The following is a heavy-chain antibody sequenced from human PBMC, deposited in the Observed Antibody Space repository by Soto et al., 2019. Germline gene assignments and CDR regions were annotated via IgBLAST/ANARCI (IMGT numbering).Heavy chain of an antibody. CDR2: IYYSGST. CDR3: ARVAITGTTLFDY. D-gene: IGHD1-7*01. J-gene: IGHJ4*02. CDR1: GGSVSSGSYY. V-gene: IGHV4-61*01. Sequence: TSETLSLTCSVSGGSVSSGSYYWSWIRQPPGKGLEWIGYIYYSGSTNYNPSLKSRVTISVDTSKNQFSLKLSSVTAADTAVYYCARVAITGTTLFDYWGQGTLVTVSS.